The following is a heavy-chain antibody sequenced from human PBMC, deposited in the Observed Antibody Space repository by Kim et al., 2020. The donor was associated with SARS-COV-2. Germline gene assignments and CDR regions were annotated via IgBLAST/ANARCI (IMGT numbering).Heavy chain of an antibody. J-gene: IGHJ6*02. CDR3: ARDRPDIVLMVYATRAGHYYYYGMDV. D-gene: IGHD2-8*01. CDR1: GYTFTSYY. Sequence: ASVKVSCKASGYTFTSYYMHWVRQAPGQGLEWMGIINPSGGSTSYAQKFQGRVTITRDTSTSTVYMELSSLRSEDTAVYYCARDRPDIVLMVYATRAGHYYYYGMDVWGQGTTVTVSS. CDR2: INPSGGST. V-gene: IGHV1-46*01.